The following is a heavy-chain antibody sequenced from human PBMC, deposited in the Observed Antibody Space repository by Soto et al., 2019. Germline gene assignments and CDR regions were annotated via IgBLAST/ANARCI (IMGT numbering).Heavy chain of an antibody. D-gene: IGHD2-2*01. J-gene: IGHJ4*02. CDR1: GGSFSGYY. V-gene: IGHV4-34*01. Sequence: QVQLQQWGAGLLKPSETLSLTCAVYGGSFSGYYWSWIRQPPGKGLEWIGEINHSGSTNYNPSLKSRVTISVDTSKNQFSLKLSSVTAADTAVYYCARGPSCYFRPLGRGDYWGQGTLVTVSS. CDR2: INHSGST. CDR3: ARGPSCYFRPLGRGDY.